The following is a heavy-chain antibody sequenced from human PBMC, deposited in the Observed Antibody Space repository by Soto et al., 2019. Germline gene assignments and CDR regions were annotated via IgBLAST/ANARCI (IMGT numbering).Heavy chain of an antibody. D-gene: IGHD5-18*01. CDR2: ISYDGSNK. V-gene: IGHV3-30*04. CDR1: GFTFSSYA. J-gene: IGHJ6*02. CDR3: ARDRGGYSYGSHYYYYGMDV. Sequence: GGSLRLSCAASGFTFSSYAMHWVRQAPGKGLEWVAVISYDGSNKYYADSVKGRFTISRDNSKNTLYLQMNSLRAEDTAVYYCARDRGGYSYGSHYYYYGMDVWGQGTTVTVSS.